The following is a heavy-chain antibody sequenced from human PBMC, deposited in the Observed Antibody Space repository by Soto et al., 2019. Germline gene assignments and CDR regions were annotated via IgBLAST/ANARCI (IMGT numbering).Heavy chain of an antibody. CDR1: GVSVSSAFYY. V-gene: IGHV4-61*01. D-gene: IGHD6-19*01. J-gene: IGHJ3*02. CDR3: ARDGEGATAGAFNI. CDR2: IFYTGSA. Sequence: QVQLQESGPGLAKPSETLSLTCTVSGVSVSSAFYYWSWIRQAPGKELEWIGYIFYTGSANYNPALRRRVTLSIDTARNQFSLRLDSVTAADTAVYYCARDGEGATAGAFNIWGQGTMVTVSS.